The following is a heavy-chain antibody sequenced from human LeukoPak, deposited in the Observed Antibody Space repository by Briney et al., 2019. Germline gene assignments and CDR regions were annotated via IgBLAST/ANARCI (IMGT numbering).Heavy chain of an antibody. J-gene: IGHJ4*02. Sequence: ASVKVSCKASGYTLTELSMHWVRQAPGKGLEWMGGFDPEDGETIYAQKFQGRVTMTEDTSTDTAYMELSSLRSEDTAVYYCATAHSIVVVPAAMEGFDYWGQGTLVTVSS. CDR3: ATAHSIVVVPAAMEGFDY. V-gene: IGHV1-24*01. CDR2: FDPEDGET. CDR1: GYTLTELS. D-gene: IGHD2-2*01.